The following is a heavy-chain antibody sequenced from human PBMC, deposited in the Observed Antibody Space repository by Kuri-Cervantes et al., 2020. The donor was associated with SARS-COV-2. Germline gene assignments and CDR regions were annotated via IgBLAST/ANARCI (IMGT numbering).Heavy chain of an antibody. CDR2: IIPLFGRA. Sequence: SVKVSCKASGYTFNSYAINWVRQAPGQGPEWMGGIIPLFGRANYAQKFQGRVTMTRDTSTSTVYMELSILRSEDTAVYYCARAGYCSSTSCRNVPPNGDYWGQGTLVTVSS. D-gene: IGHD2-2*01. CDR3: ARAGYCSSTSCRNVPPNGDY. J-gene: IGHJ4*02. CDR1: GYTFNSYA. V-gene: IGHV1-69*05.